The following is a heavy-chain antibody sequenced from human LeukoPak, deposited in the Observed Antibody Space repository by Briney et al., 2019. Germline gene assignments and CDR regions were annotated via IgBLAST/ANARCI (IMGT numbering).Heavy chain of an antibody. CDR1: GGSISSSNW. D-gene: IGHD3-22*01. J-gene: IGHJ3*02. Sequence: SETLSLTCAVSGGSISSSNWWSWVRQPPGKGLEWIGEIYHSGSTYYNPSLKSRVTISVDRSKNQFSLKLSSVTAADTAVYYCARDSDYYDSSGYSNGAFDIWGQGTMVTVSS. CDR3: ARDSDYYDSSGYSNGAFDI. V-gene: IGHV4-4*02. CDR2: IYHSGST.